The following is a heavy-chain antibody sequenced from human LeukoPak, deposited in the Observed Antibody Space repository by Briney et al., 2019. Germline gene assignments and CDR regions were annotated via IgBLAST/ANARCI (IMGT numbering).Heavy chain of an antibody. CDR3: AKDGRSYSSGWPPFDY. CDR1: GFTFSSYW. J-gene: IGHJ4*02. CDR2: IKQDGSEK. Sequence: GGSLRLSCAASGFTFSSYWMSWVRQAPGKGLEWVANIKQDGSEKYYVDSVKGRFTISRDKAKNSLYLQMNSLRAEDTAVYYCAKDGRSYSSGWPPFDYWGQGALVTVSS. V-gene: IGHV3-7*01. D-gene: IGHD6-19*01.